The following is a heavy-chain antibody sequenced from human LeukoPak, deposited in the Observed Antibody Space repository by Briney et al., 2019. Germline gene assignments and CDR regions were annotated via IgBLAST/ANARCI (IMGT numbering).Heavy chain of an antibody. CDR3: ARAQWGYPFDV. D-gene: IGHD5-18*01. CDR1: GFTFSSYG. CDR2: IKGDGSDK. V-gene: IGHV3-7*03. Sequence: GGSLRLSCAASGFTFSSYGMHWVRQAPGKGLEWVATIKGDGSDKRYVDSVKGRFTISRDDVKNSLYLQLNNLRAEDTAIYYCARAQWGYPFDVWGQGTRVTASS. J-gene: IGHJ3*01.